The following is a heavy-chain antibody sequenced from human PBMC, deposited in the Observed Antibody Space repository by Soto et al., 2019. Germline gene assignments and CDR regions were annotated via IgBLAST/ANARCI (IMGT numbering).Heavy chain of an antibody. CDR1: GFTFSSYG. D-gene: IGHD3-22*01. CDR2: IWYDGSNK. V-gene: IGHV3-33*01. CDR3: ARERGSGYYPYYYYGMDV. J-gene: IGHJ6*02. Sequence: ESGGGVVQPGRSLRLSCAASGFTFSSYGMHWVRQAPGKGLEWVAVIWYDGSNKYYADSVKGRFTISRDNSKNTLYLQMNSLRAEDTAVYYCARERGSGYYPYYYYGMDVWGQGTTVTVSS.